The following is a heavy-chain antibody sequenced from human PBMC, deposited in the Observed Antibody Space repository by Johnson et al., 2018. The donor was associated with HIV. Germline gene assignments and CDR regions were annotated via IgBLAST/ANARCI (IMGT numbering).Heavy chain of an antibody. CDR2: ISSSGSTI. V-gene: IGHV3-11*04. CDR1: GFTFDDYG. CDR3: ARDRALEDAFDL. Sequence: MQLVESGGGLVQPGGSLRLSCAASGFTFDDYGMSWVRQAPGKGLEWVSYISSSGSTIYYADSVKGRFTISRDNAKNSLYLQMNSLRAEDTAIYYCARDRALEDAFDLWGQGTMVTVSS. J-gene: IGHJ3*01. D-gene: IGHD1-26*01.